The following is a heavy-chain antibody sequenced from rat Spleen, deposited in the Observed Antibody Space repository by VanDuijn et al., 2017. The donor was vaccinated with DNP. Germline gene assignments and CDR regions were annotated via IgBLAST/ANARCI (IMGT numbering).Heavy chain of an antibody. CDR2: ITNEGSST. J-gene: IGHJ2*01. Sequence: EVQLVESGGGLVQPGRSLRLSCAASGFTFSDYYMAWVRQAPKKGLEWVASITNEGSSTYFGDSVKGRFTISRDNAKSTLYLQMDSLRSEDTATYYCATHTTGMYWGQGVMVTVSS. V-gene: IGHV5-22*01. CDR1: GFTFSDYY. D-gene: IGHD1-7*01. CDR3: ATHTTGMY.